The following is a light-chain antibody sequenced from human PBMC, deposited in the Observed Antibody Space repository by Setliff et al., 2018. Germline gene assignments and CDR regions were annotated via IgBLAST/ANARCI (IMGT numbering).Light chain of an antibody. V-gene: IGLV2-14*03. Sequence: QSALTQPASVSGSPGQSITISCTGTTSDFGTYNYVSWYQQYPGKAPKLVIYDVSYRPSGVSNRFSGSKSGNTASLTISGLQAEDEGDYYCYSYTSTSSYVFGRGTKV. J-gene: IGLJ1*01. CDR1: TSDFGTYNY. CDR2: DVS. CDR3: YSYTSTSSYV.